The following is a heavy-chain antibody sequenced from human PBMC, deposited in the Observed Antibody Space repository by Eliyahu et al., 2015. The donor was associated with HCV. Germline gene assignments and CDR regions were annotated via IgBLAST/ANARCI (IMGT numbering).Heavy chain of an antibody. CDR1: GYSFISYW. Sequence: EVQLVQSGAEVKKPGESLKISCKGSGYSFISYWIGWVRQMPGKGLEWMGIISPADSDTRYSPSFQGQVTISADKSISTAYLQWSSLKASDTAIYYCASLHTSGYYYSDYWGQGTLVTVSS. D-gene: IGHD3-22*01. CDR2: ISPADSDT. J-gene: IGHJ4*02. V-gene: IGHV5-51*01. CDR3: ASLHTSGYYYSDY.